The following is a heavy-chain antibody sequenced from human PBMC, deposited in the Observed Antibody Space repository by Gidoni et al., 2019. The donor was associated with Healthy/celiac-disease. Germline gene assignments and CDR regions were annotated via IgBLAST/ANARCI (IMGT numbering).Heavy chain of an antibody. Sequence: QVQLVQSGAEVKKPGSSVKVSCKASGGTFSSYAISWVRQAPGQGLEWMGGIIPIFGTANYAKKFQGRVTITADESTSTAYMELSSLRSEDTAVYYCARFYLSIAAAGRSEGGWFDPWGQGTLVTVSS. D-gene: IGHD6-13*01. CDR1: GGTFSSYA. CDR3: ARFYLSIAAAGRSEGGWFDP. J-gene: IGHJ5*02. V-gene: IGHV1-69*01. CDR2: IIPIFGTA.